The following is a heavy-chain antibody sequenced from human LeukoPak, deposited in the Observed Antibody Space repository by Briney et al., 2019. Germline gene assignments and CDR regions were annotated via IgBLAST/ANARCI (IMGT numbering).Heavy chain of an antibody. CDR1: GASLSNKNFY. Sequence: PSETLSLTCTVSGASLSNKNFYWGWIRQPPGQGLEWIGYIYSSGNTNYNPSLKSRVAISLDTSKNQFSLNLSSVTAADTAVYYCARRGGYSGYEQVWGQGTLVTVSS. CDR2: IYSSGNT. D-gene: IGHD5-12*01. J-gene: IGHJ4*02. V-gene: IGHV4-61*05. CDR3: ARRGGYSGYEQV.